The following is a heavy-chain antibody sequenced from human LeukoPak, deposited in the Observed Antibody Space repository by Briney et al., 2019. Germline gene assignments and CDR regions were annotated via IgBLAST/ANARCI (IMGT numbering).Heavy chain of an antibody. J-gene: IGHJ4*02. CDR1: GFTVSSNY. V-gene: IGHV3-66*04. CDR3: VKHFDY. Sequence: GGSLRLSCAASGFTVSSNYMSWVRQAPGRGLEWVSVIYSGGSTYYADSVKGRFTLSRDNSKNTLYLQMTSLRAEDTAVYYCVKHFDYWGQGTLVTVSS. CDR2: IYSGGST.